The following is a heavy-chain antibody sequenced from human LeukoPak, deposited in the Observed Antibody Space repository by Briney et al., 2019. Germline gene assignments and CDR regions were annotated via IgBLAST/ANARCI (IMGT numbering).Heavy chain of an antibody. D-gene: IGHD4-17*01. CDR1: GGSISSSSYY. CDR2: IYYSGST. V-gene: IGHV4-39*01. Sequence: SETLSLTCNVSGGSISSSSYYWGWIRQPPGKGLEWIGSIYYSGSTYYNPSLKSRVTISVDTSKNQFSLKLSSVTAADTAVYYCARLYGESSLDYWGQGTLVTVSS. J-gene: IGHJ4*02. CDR3: ARLYGESSLDY.